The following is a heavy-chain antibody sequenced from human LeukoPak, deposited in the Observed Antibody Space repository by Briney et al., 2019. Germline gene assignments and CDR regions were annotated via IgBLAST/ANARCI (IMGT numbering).Heavy chain of an antibody. V-gene: IGHV4-34*01. CDR2: INHSGST. CDR1: GGSFSGYY. D-gene: IGHD6-19*01. J-gene: IGHJ6*03. CDR3: ARGEWLVQTYYYYYMDV. Sequence: SETLSLTCAVYGGSFSGYYWSWIRQPPGKGLEWIGEINHSGSTNYNPSLKSRVTISVDTSKNQFSLKLSSVTAADTAVYYCARGEWLVQTYYYYYMDVWGKGTTVTVSS.